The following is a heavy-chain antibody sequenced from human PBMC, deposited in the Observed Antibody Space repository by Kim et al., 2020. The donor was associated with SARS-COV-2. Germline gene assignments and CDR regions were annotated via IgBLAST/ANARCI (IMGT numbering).Heavy chain of an antibody. Sequence: DSVQGRFTISRDNSKNTLYLQMNSLRAEDTAVYYCAKELALSYYYYGMDVWGQGTTVTVSS. J-gene: IGHJ6*02. CDR3: AKELALSYYYYGMDV. V-gene: IGHV3-30*02.